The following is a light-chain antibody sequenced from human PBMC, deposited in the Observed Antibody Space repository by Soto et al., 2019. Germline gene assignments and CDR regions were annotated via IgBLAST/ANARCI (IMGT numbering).Light chain of an antibody. CDR1: SSDVGGYNY. CDR3: SSYTSRSSSTYV. V-gene: IGLV2-14*01. J-gene: IGLJ1*01. CDR2: DVS. Sequence: QSARTQPASVSGSPGQSITISCTGTSSDVGGYNYVSWYQQHPGKAPKLMIYDVSNRPSGVSNRFPGSKSGNTASLTISGLQAEDEADYYCSSYTSRSSSTYVFGTGTKVTDL.